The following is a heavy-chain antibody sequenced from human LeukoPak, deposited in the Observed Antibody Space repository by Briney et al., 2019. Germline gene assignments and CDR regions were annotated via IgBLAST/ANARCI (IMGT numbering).Heavy chain of an antibody. CDR2: IKQDGSEQ. Sequence: GGSLRLSCAASGFTFSSYWMSWVRQAPGKGLEWVTNIKQDGSEQYYVLSVRGRFTISRDNANNSLYLQMNSLRAEDTAVYYCARDLYYYGSGSYYTNGHVDYWGQGTLVTVS. CDR1: GFTFSSYW. J-gene: IGHJ4*02. D-gene: IGHD3-10*01. V-gene: IGHV3-7*01. CDR3: ARDLYYYGSGSYYTNGHVDY.